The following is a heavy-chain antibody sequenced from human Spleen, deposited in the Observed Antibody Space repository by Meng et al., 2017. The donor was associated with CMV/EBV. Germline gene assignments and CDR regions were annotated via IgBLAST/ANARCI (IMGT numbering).Heavy chain of an antibody. D-gene: IGHD1-26*01. V-gene: IGHV1-46*01. Sequence: ASVKVSCKASGYNFASYYIHWVRQAPGQGLEWMGLVDPSTGGATYLQKFQGRVSMARDTSTSTVFMELSSLTSEDTAMYFCARERVNAPRREHQYLSYGMDVWGQGTTVTVSS. J-gene: IGHJ6*02. CDR2: VDPSTGGA. CDR1: GYNFASYY. CDR3: ARERVNAPRREHQYLSYGMDV.